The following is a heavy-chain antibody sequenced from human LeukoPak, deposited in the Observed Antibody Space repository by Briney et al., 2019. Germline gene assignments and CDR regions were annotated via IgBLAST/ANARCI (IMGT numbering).Heavy chain of an antibody. CDR2: INWNGGST. Sequence: PGGSLRLSCAASGFTFDDYGMSWVCQAPGKGLEWVSGINWNGGSTGYADSVKGRFTISRDNAKNSLYLQMNSLRAEDTALYYCARASDDCSSTSCYPGAFDIWGQGTMVTVSS. CDR1: GFTFDDYG. V-gene: IGHV3-20*04. J-gene: IGHJ3*02. D-gene: IGHD2-2*01. CDR3: ARASDDCSSTSCYPGAFDI.